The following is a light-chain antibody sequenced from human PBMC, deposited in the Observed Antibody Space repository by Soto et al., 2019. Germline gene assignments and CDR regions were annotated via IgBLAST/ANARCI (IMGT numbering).Light chain of an antibody. J-gene: IGLJ1*01. Sequence: QSVLTQPASVSGSPGQSITISCTGTSSDVGGYKYVSWYQQHPDKAPKLIIFEVSNRPSGISSRFSGSKSGNTASLTVSGLQAEDEADYYCSSYAGSSNVFGTGTKVTVL. CDR2: EVS. CDR3: SSYAGSSNV. CDR1: SSDVGGYKY. V-gene: IGLV2-14*01.